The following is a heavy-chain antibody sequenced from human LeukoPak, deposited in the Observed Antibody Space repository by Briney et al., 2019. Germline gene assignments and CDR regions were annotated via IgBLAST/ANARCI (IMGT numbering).Heavy chain of an antibody. D-gene: IGHD2-2*01. V-gene: IGHV1-18*01. CDR3: ARTPFIVVVVPAALAYCYGMDV. Sequence: ASVKVSCKASGYTFTSYGISWVRQAPGQGLEWMGWISAYNGNTNYAQKLQGRVTMTTDTSTSTAYMELRSLRSDDTAVYYCARTPFIVVVVPAALAYCYGMDVWGQGTTVTVSS. CDR2: ISAYNGNT. CDR1: GYTFTSYG. J-gene: IGHJ6*02.